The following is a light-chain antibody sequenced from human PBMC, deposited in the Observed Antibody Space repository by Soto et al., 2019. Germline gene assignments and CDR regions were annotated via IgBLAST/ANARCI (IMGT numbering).Light chain of an antibody. CDR3: SSYTSSRPWV. V-gene: IGLV2-14*01. CDR1: SSDDGGYNY. Sequence: QSVLTQPASVSGSPGQSIAISCTGTSSDDGGYNYVSWYQQHPGKAPKLMIYDVSNRPSGLSDRVSGSKSGNTASLTISGLQAEVEADNYWSSYTSSRPWVFGGWPQLAVL. CDR2: DVS. J-gene: IGLJ3*02.